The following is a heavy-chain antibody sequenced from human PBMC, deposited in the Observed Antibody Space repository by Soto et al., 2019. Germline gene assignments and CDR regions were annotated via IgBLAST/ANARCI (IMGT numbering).Heavy chain of an antibody. CDR2: INPSGGST. Sequence: GASVKVSCKASGYTFTSYYMHWVRQAPGQGLEWMGIINPSGGSTSYAQKFQGRVTMTRDTSTSTVYMELSSLRSEDTAVYYCARESFGDYYDSSGTLGDVYYYYGMDVWGQGTTVTVSS. CDR1: GYTFTSYY. D-gene: IGHD3-22*01. J-gene: IGHJ6*02. V-gene: IGHV1-46*01. CDR3: ARESFGDYYDSSGTLGDVYYYYGMDV.